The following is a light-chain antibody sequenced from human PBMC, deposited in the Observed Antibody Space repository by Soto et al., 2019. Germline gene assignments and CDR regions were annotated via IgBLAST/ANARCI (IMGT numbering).Light chain of an antibody. CDR1: QSIGMY. CDR3: QQNYHNPRT. CDR2: AGS. V-gene: IGKV1-39*01. J-gene: IGKJ5*01. Sequence: DIQLTQSPSSLSASVGDSVTITCRASQSIGMYLNWYQHKPGKAPAFLIYAGSTLQSWVPSRFSGSGSGTHFTLTISRLQPEDFATYYCQQNYHNPRTFGQGTRLEIK.